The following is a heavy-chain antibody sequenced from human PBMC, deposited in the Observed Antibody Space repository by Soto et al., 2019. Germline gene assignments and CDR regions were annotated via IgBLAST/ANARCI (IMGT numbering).Heavy chain of an antibody. J-gene: IGHJ4*02. CDR2: IRQDGSDT. D-gene: IGHD2-15*01. CDR1: GFTFSGHW. CDR3: ARHSYCSGGDCYWYYFDY. Sequence: EVQLVESGGGLVQPGGSLRLSCTVSGFTFSGHWMSWVRQAPGKGLEWVANIRQDGSDTYYVDSVRGRFTISRDHARNSLYLQMSYLRAEDTAIYYCARHSYCSGGDCYWYYFDYWGQGTLVTVSS. V-gene: IGHV3-7*01.